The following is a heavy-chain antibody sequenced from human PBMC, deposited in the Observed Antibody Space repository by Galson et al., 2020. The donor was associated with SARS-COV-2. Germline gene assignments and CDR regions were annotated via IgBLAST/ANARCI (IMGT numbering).Heavy chain of an antibody. Sequence: GGSLRLSCAASGFTFSSYAMNWLRQAPGKGLEWVSGISGSGSATYYAGSVKGRFNSASDTSQNTLYLQMNGLRAEDTAIYYCAKRHRDSIGFYYWGQGARFTVSS. D-gene: IGHD3-22*01. CDR2: ISGSGSAT. CDR1: GFTFSSYA. V-gene: IGHV3-23*01. CDR3: AKRHRDSIGFYY. J-gene: IGHJ4*02.